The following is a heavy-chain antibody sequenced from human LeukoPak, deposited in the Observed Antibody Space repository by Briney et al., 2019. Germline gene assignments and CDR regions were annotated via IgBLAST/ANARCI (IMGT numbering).Heavy chain of an antibody. CDR1: GFTFSSYA. V-gene: IGHV3-30-3*01. D-gene: IGHD5-18*01. CDR2: ISYDGSNK. CDR3: ARDQGYSYGYGPFDY. J-gene: IGHJ4*02. Sequence: GGSLRLSCAASGFTFSSYAMHWVRQAPGKGLEWVAVISYDGSNKYYADSVKGRFTISRDNAKNSLYLQMNSLRAEDTAVYYCARDQGYSYGYGPFDYWGQGTLVTVSS.